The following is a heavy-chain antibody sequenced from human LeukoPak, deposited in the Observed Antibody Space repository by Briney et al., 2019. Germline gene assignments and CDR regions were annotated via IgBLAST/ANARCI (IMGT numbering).Heavy chain of an antibody. Sequence: GGSLRLSCAASGFTVSSNYMSWVRQAPGKGLEWVSVIYSGGSTYYADSVKGRFTISRDNSKNTLYLQMNSLRAEDTAVYYCARASGQVVTASDYWGQGTLVTVSS. J-gene: IGHJ4*02. CDR2: IYSGGST. V-gene: IGHV3-66*01. CDR1: GFTVSSNY. CDR3: ARASGQVVTASDY. D-gene: IGHD2-21*02.